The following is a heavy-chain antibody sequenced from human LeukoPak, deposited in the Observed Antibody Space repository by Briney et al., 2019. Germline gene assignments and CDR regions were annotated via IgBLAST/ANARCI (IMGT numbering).Heavy chain of an antibody. CDR1: GGYISSYY. V-gene: IGHV4-34*01. CDR2: INHSGST. CDR3: ARDYQGGYGDKTVDY. Sequence: SETLSLTCTVSGGYISSYYWSWIRQPPGKGLEWIGEINHSGSTNYNPSLKSRVIISVDTSKNQFSLKLSSVTAADTAVYYCARDYQGGYGDKTVDYWGQGTLVTVSS. J-gene: IGHJ4*02. D-gene: IGHD5-18*01.